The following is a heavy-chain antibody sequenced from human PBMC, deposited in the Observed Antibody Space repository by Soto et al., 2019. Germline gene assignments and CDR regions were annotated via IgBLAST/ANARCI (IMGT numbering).Heavy chain of an antibody. D-gene: IGHD4-17*01. Sequence: QVQLVQSGAEVKKPGASVKVSCKASGYIFTNYDINWVRQATGQGLEYLGWINPNSGNTGYVQKFQGRVTMTRNTSINTAYMELNSLRSEDTAVYYGARGIKYGDYSRWCDPWGQGTLVTVSS. V-gene: IGHV1-8*01. CDR1: GYIFTNYD. CDR3: ARGIKYGDYSRWCDP. J-gene: IGHJ5*02. CDR2: INPNSGNT.